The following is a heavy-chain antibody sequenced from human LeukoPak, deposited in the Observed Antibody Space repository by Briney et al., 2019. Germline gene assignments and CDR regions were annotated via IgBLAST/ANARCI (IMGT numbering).Heavy chain of an antibody. V-gene: IGHV4-59*01. J-gene: IGHJ4*02. CDR3: ARDDRYCTNGVCYYSGLDY. D-gene: IGHD2-8*01. CDR1: GGSISSYY. CDR2: IYYSGST. Sequence: SETLSLNCTVSGGSISSYYWSWIRQPPGKGLEWIGYIYYSGSTNYNPSLKSRVTISVDTSKNQFALKLSSVTAEDTAAYYCARDDRYCTNGVCYYSGLDYWGQGSLVTVSS.